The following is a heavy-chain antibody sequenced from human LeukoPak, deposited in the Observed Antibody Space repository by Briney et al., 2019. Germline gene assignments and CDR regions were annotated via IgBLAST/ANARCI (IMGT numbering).Heavy chain of an antibody. CDR2: INHSGST. Sequence: SETLSLTCAVYGGSFSGYYWSWIRQPPGKGLEWIGEINHSGSTNYNPSLKSRVTISVDTSKNQFSLKLSSVTAADTAVYYCARGLRRKGDHSNYSFLLSGSFDYWGQGTLVTVSS. J-gene: IGHJ4*02. V-gene: IGHV4-34*01. D-gene: IGHD4-11*01. CDR1: GGSFSGYY. CDR3: ARGLRRKGDHSNYSFLLSGSFDY.